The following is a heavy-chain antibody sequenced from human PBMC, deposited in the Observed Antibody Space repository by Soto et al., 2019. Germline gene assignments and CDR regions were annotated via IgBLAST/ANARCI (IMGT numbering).Heavy chain of an antibody. D-gene: IGHD4-17*01. CDR3: VIEYGDPLIAFDI. V-gene: IGHV3-11*01. J-gene: IGHJ3*02. CDR1: GFTFSDYY. CDR2: ISSSGSTI. Sequence: PGGSVRLSCAASGFTFSDYYMTWIRQASGKGLEWVSYISSSGSTIYYADSVKGRFTISRDNAKNSLYLQMNSLRAEDTAVYCCVIEYGDPLIAFDIWGQGIMVTV.